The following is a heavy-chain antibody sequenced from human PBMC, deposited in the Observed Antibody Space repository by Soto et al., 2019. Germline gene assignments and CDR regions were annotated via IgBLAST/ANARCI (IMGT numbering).Heavy chain of an antibody. Sequence: EVQLVESGGGLVKPGGSLRLSCAASGFTFSSYSMNWVRQAPGKGLEWVSSISSSSSYIYYADSVKGRFTISRDNAKNSLYLHMNSLRAEDTAVYYCARGTITIFGVVITEFDYWGQGTLVTVSS. CDR2: ISSSSSYI. V-gene: IGHV3-21*01. CDR1: GFTFSSYS. D-gene: IGHD3-3*01. J-gene: IGHJ4*02. CDR3: ARGTITIFGVVITEFDY.